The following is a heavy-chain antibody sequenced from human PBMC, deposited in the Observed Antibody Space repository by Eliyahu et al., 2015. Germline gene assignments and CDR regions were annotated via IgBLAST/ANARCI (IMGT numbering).Heavy chain of an antibody. Sequence: EMKRPGSSVKVSCKASGGSFSSYAFSWVRQAPGQGLEWVGGIIPIFGTANYAQKFQGRVTIIADESTNTAYMELSSLKSEDTAMYYCARGGYCSGGSCYGVGYYFDQWGQGTLVTVSS. J-gene: IGHJ4*02. V-gene: IGHV1-69*01. CDR1: GGSFSSYA. D-gene: IGHD2-15*01. CDR3: ARGGYCSGGSCYGVGYYFDQ. CDR2: IIPIFGTA.